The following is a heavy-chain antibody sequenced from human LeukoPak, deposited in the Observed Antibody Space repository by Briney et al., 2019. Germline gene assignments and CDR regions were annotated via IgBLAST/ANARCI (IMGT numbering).Heavy chain of an antibody. CDR2: IYWDDDK. V-gene: IGHV2-5*02. CDR1: GFSLRTSGVG. CDR3: AHRLRLTYDY. J-gene: IGHJ4*02. Sequence: SGPTLVKATQPLTLTCTFSGFSLRTSGVGVGWIRQPPGKALEWLALIYWDDDKRYSPSLKSRLTIAKDTSKNQVVLTMTNMDPVDTATYYYAHRLRLTYDYWGQGTLVTVSS. D-gene: IGHD1-14*01.